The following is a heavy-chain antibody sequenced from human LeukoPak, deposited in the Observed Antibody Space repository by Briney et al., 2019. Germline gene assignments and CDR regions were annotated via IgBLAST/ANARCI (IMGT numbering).Heavy chain of an antibody. CDR2: ISYDGNDR. V-gene: IGHV3-30*03. D-gene: IGHD3-9*01. J-gene: IGHJ6*02. CDR1: GFSFGDYA. Sequence: GGSLRLSCAASGFSFGDYAMHWVRQAPGRGLETLTGISYDGNDRYYEDSVTGRVTISRDNSRNTLYLQLKSLRPEDTGVYYCARSQGADFDSLSRIYHHYGLDVWGQGTAVVVS. CDR3: ARSQGADFDSLSRIYHHYGLDV.